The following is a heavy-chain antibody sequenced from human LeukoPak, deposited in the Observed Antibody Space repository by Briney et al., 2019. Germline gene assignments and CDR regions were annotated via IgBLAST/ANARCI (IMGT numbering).Heavy chain of an antibody. CDR2: INACNGNT. V-gene: IGHV1-3*01. D-gene: IGHD6-19*01. CDR3: ARDRIAVAGTGGFDY. J-gene: IGHJ4*02. Sequence: ASVKVSCKASGYTFTSYAMDWVRQAPGQRLEWMGWINACNGNTKYSQKFQGRVTITRDTSASTAYMELSSLRSEDTAVYYCARDRIAVAGTGGFDYWGQGTLVTVSS. CDR1: GYTFTSYA.